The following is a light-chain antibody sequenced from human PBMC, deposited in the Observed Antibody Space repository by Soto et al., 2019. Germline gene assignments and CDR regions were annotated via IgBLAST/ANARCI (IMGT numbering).Light chain of an antibody. V-gene: IGLV3-9*01. CDR2: RDN. Sequence: SYELTQPLSVSVALGQTARITCGGNNIGSKNVYWYQQKPGQAPVLVIYRDNNRPSGIPERFSGSNSGNTATLTISRAQDGDEADYYCQVWDSSTVVFGGGTKLTVL. J-gene: IGLJ2*01. CDR3: QVWDSSTVV. CDR1: NIGSKN.